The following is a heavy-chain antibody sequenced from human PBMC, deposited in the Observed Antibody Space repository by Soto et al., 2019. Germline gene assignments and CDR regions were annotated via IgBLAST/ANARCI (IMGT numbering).Heavy chain of an antibody. CDR3: ARVLGSYGSGSYNAHWFDP. J-gene: IGHJ5*02. D-gene: IGHD3-10*01. V-gene: IGHV1-2*04. Sequence: GASVKVSCKASGYTFTGYYMHWVRQAPGQGLEWMGWINPNSGGTNYAQKFQGWVTMTRDTSISTAYMELSRLRSDDTAVYYCARVLGSYGSGSYNAHWFDPWGQGTLVTVSS. CDR1: GYTFTGYY. CDR2: INPNSGGT.